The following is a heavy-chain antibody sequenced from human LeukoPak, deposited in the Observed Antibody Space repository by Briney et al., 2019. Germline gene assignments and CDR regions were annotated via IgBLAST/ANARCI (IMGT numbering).Heavy chain of an antibody. CDR3: TTGGGVLRFL. J-gene: IGHJ4*02. CDR2: IKSKTDGETI. CDR1: GFTFSSYA. Sequence: PGGSLRLSCAASGFTFSSYAMSWVRQAPGKGLEWVARIKSKTDGETIDYAAPVRGRFTISRDDSQNTLYLEMKSLKTEDTAVYYCTTGGGVLRFLGGQGTLVTVSS. V-gene: IGHV3-15*01. D-gene: IGHD3-3*01.